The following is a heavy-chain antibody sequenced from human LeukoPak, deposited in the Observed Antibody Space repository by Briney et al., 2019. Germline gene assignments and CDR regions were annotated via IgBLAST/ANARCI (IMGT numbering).Heavy chain of an antibody. J-gene: IGHJ4*02. Sequence: ASVKVSYKASGYTFTGYYMHWVRQAPGQGLEWMVWINPKSGGTNYAQKFQGRVTMTRDTSISTAYMELSRPRSDDTAVYYCARAGYSSGWYPGDYWGQGTLVTVPS. CDR1: GYTFTGYY. D-gene: IGHD6-19*01. CDR3: ARAGYSSGWYPGDY. CDR2: INPKSGGT. V-gene: IGHV1-2*02.